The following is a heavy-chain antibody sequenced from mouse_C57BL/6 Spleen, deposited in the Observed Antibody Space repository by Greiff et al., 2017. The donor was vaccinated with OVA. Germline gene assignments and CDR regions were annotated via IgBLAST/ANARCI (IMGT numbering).Heavy chain of an antibody. CDR1: GYTFTSYW. D-gene: IGHD2-5*01. V-gene: IGHV1-61*01. J-gene: IGHJ4*01. CDR3: ARAGSNYLMDY. Sequence: VQLQQPGAELVRPGSSVKLSCKASGYTFTSYWMDWVKQRPGQGLEWIGNIYPSDSETHYNQKFKDKATLTVDKSSSTAYMQLSSLTSEDSAVYYCARAGSNYLMDYWGQGTSVTVSS. CDR2: IYPSDSET.